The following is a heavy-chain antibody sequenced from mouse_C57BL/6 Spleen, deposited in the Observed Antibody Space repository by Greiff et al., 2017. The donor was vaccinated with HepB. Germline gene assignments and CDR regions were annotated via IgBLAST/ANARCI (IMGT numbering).Heavy chain of an antibody. D-gene: IGHD1-1*01. V-gene: IGHV5-4*01. Sequence: EVQRVESGGGLVKPGGSLKLSCAASGFTFSSYAMSWVRQTPEKRLEWVATISDGGSYTYYPDNVKGRFTISRDNAKNNLYLQMSHLKSEDTAMYDCARDRGLRAWYFDVWGTGTTVTVSS. J-gene: IGHJ1*03. CDR2: ISDGGSYT. CDR3: ARDRGLRAWYFDV. CDR1: GFTFSSYA.